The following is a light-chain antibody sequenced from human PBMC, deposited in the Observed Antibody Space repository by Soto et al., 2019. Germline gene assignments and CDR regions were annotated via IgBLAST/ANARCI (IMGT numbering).Light chain of an antibody. CDR1: SSDVGGYNY. J-gene: IGLJ2*01. CDR2: EVS. CDR3: SSYTNYNHVV. Sequence: QSVLTQPASVSGSPGQSIAISCTGTSSDVGGYNYVSWYQQHPGKAPKLMIFEVSYRPSGVSNRFSGSKSGNTASLTISGLQAEDEADYYCSSYTNYNHVVFGGGTQLTVL. V-gene: IGLV2-14*01.